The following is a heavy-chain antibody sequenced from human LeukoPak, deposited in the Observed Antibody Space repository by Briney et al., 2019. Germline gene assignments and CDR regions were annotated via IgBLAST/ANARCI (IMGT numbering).Heavy chain of an antibody. V-gene: IGHV3-7*04. CDR1: GFTFSSYW. J-gene: IGHJ4*02. CDR3: AGGQVY. CDR2: IKQDGSEK. Sequence: GGSLRLSCAASGFTFSSYWISWVRQAPGKGLEWVANIKQDGSEKYYVDSVKGRFTISRDNAKNSLYLQMNSLRAEDTAVYYCAGGQVYWGQGTLVTVSS.